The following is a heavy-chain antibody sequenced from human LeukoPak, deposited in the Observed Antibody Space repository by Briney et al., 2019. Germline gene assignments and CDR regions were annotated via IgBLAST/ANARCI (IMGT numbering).Heavy chain of an antibody. V-gene: IGHV1-2*06. CDR1: GYTLTELS. J-gene: IGHJ6*02. D-gene: IGHD2-2*02. CDR3: ARVCAWLGSSGCYTGYYYSMDV. CDR2: INPNNGGT. Sequence: ASVKVSCKVSGYTLTELSMHWVRQAPGQGLEWMGRINPNNGGTNCAQKFQGRVTMTGDTSISTAYMELSSLRSDDTAVYYCARVCAWLGSSGCYTGYYYSMDVWGQGTTVTVSS.